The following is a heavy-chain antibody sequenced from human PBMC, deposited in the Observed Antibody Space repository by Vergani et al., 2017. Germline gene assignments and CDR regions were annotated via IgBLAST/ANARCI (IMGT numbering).Heavy chain of an antibody. Sequence: QVQLVQSGAEVKKPGSSVKVSCKASGGTFSSYAISWVRQAPGQGLEWIGGIIPLFGTANYAQKFQGRVTITADESTSTAYMELSSLRSEDTAVYYCARAGVNYYDSSGYFHFDYWGQGTLVTVSS. D-gene: IGHD3-22*01. CDR1: GGTFSSYA. J-gene: IGHJ4*02. CDR2: IIPLFGTA. V-gene: IGHV1-69*01. CDR3: ARAGVNYYDSSGYFHFDY.